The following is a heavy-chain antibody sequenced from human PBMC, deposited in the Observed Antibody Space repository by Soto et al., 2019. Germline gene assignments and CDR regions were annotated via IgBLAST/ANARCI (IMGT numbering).Heavy chain of an antibody. CDR3: ARDLRPVGATTASDY. V-gene: IGHV3-74*01. J-gene: IGHJ4*02. CDR2: INSDGSST. Sequence: PGGPLILSCAASGFTFSSYWMHWVRQAPGKGLVWVSRINSDGSSTSYADSVKGRFTISRDNAKNTLYLQMNSLRAEDTAVYYCARDLRPVGATTASDYWGQGTLVTVSS. CDR1: GFTFSSYW. D-gene: IGHD1-26*01.